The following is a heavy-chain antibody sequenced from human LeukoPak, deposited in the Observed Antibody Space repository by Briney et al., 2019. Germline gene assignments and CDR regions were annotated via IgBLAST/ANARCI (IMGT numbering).Heavy chain of an antibody. V-gene: IGHV1-2*02. CDR2: INPISGDT. Sequence: ASVKVSCKASGYTFTGYYMHWVRQAPGQGLEWMGWINPISGDTHSAQKFQGRVTMTRDTSISTAYMELSRLRSDDTAVYFCARDWEDIVVVMSSVGRGHDAFDIWGQGTMVTVSS. CDR1: GYTFTGYY. CDR3: ARDWEDIVVVMSSVGRGHDAFDI. J-gene: IGHJ3*02. D-gene: IGHD2-2*01.